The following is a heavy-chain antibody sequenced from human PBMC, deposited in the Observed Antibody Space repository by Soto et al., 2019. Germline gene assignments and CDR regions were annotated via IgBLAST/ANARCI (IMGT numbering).Heavy chain of an antibody. Sequence: SETLSLTCTVSGGSISSSSSYWGWIRQPPGKGLEWVGSIYYSGSTYYNPSLKSRVTISVDTSKNQFSLKLSSVTAADTAVYYCAREQQLASNWFDPWGQGTLVTVSS. V-gene: IGHV4-39*02. J-gene: IGHJ5*02. CDR2: IYYSGST. CDR1: GGSISSSSSY. CDR3: AREQQLASNWFDP. D-gene: IGHD6-13*01.